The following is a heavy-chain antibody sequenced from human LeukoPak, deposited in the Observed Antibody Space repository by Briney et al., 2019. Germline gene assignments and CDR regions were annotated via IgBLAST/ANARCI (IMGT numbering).Heavy chain of an antibody. D-gene: IGHD3-22*01. V-gene: IGHV3-66*01. CDR2: IYSGGST. J-gene: IGHJ4*02. Sequence: GSLRLSCAASGFTVSSNYMSWVRQAPGKGLEWVSVIYSGGSTYYADSVKGRFTISRDNSKNTLYLQMNSLRAEDTAVYYCARGGVYYDSSGYWDFDYWGQGTLVTVSS. CDR3: ARGGVYYDSSGYWDFDY. CDR1: GFTVSSNY.